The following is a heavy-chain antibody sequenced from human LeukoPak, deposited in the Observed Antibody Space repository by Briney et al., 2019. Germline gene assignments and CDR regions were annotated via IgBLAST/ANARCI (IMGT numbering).Heavy chain of an antibody. Sequence: SETLSLTCTVSGYSISSGYYWGWIRQPPGKGLEWIGSIYHSGSTYYNLSLKSRVTISVDTSKNQFSLKLSSVTAADTAVYYCAISGSYSFDYWGQGTLVTVSS. V-gene: IGHV4-38-2*02. D-gene: IGHD1-26*01. J-gene: IGHJ4*02. CDR2: IYHSGST. CDR1: GYSISSGYY. CDR3: AISGSYSFDY.